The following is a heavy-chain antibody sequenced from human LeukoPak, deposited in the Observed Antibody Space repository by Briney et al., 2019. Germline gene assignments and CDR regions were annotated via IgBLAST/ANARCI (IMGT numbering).Heavy chain of an antibody. J-gene: IGHJ5*02. CDR1: GHSFSTYG. Sequence: ASVKVSCKAPGHSFSTYGISWVRQAPGQGLEWMGWITPSDGNSNYAQNFQGRVTLTTDRSTSTAYMELTNLRPDDTALYYCARVTVVTTSPWSWGPKKIGQKVEWFDPWGQGTQVIVSS. V-gene: IGHV1-18*01. D-gene: IGHD4-17*01. CDR2: ITPSDGNS. CDR3: ARVTVVTTSPWSWGPKKIGQKVEWFDP.